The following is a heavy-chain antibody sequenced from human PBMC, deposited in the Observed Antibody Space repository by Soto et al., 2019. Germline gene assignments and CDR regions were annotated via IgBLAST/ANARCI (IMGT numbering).Heavy chain of an antibody. D-gene: IGHD3-3*01. V-gene: IGHV3-9*01. J-gene: IGHJ3*02. CDR3: ARAAFLAWSDAFDI. Sequence: EVQLVESGGGLVQPGRSLRLSCAASGFTFDDYAMHWVRQAPGKGLEWVSGISWNSGSIGYADSVKGRFTISRDNAKNSLYLQMNSLRAEDTALYYCARAAFLAWSDAFDIWGQGTMVTVSS. CDR1: GFTFDDYA. CDR2: ISWNSGSI.